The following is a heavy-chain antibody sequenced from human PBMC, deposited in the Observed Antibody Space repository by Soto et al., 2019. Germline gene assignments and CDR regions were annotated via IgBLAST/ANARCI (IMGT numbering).Heavy chain of an antibody. Sequence: KPSETLSLTCAVYGGSFSGYYWSWIRQPPGKGLEWIGEINHSGSTNYNPSLKSRVTISVDTSKNQFSLKLSSVTAADTAVYYCARGSWGYYDSSGYSDYWGQGTLVTVSS. CDR2: INHSGST. V-gene: IGHV4-34*01. CDR3: ARGSWGYYDSSGYSDY. J-gene: IGHJ4*02. D-gene: IGHD3-22*01. CDR1: GGSFSGYY.